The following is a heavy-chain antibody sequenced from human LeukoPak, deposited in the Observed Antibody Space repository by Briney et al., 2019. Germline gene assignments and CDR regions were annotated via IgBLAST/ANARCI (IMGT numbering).Heavy chain of an antibody. CDR3: ARDTGRY. CDR2: ISAYNGNT. V-gene: IGHV1-18*01. D-gene: IGHD4-17*01. CDR1: GYTFTSYG. Sequence: ASVKVSCKASGYTFTSYGISWVRQAPGQGLEWMGWISAYNGNTNYAQKFQGRVTITADKSTSTAYMELSSLRSEDTAVYYCARDTGRYWGQGTLVTVSS. J-gene: IGHJ4*02.